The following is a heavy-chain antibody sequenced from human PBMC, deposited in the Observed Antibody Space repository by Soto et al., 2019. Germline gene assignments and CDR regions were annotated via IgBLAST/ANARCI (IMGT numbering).Heavy chain of an antibody. CDR1: GGSISNAY. CDR2: IHSSGTF. V-gene: IGHV4-4*07. Sequence: SETLSLTYTVSGGSISNAYWSWIRQAAGKRLEWIGRIHSSGTFNYNPSLKSRVSISRDTSKNQISLKLSSVTAADTAVYYCARDNIVSKGYGMDVWGQGTTVTVSS. J-gene: IGHJ6*02. D-gene: IGHD5-12*01. CDR3: ARDNIVSKGYGMDV.